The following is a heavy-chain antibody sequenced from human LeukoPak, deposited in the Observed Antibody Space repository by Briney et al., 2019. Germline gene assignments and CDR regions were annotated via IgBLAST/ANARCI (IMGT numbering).Heavy chain of an antibody. CDR1: GGSISSYY. V-gene: IGHV4-59*08. CDR2: IYYSGST. Sequence: SETLSLTCTVSGGSISSYYWSWIRQPPGKGLEWIGYIYYSGSTNYNPSLESRVTISVDTSKNQFSLKLSSVTAADTAVYYCAGHPYYDILTGYYPDRHYFDYWGQGTLVTVSS. D-gene: IGHD3-9*01. J-gene: IGHJ4*02. CDR3: AGHPYYDILTGYYPDRHYFDY.